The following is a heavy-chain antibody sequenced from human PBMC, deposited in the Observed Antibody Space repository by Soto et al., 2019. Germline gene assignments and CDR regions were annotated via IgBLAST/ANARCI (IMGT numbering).Heavy chain of an antibody. CDR3: AKTMVRGVIRYYYYYYGMDV. J-gene: IGHJ6*02. D-gene: IGHD3-10*01. CDR1: GFTFSSYG. Sequence: GGSLRLSCAASGFTFSSYGMHWVRQAPGKGLEWVAVISYDGSNKYYADSVKGRFTISRDNSKNTLYLQMNSLRAEDTAVYYCAKTMVRGVIRYYYYYYGMDVWGQGTTVTVYS. V-gene: IGHV3-30*18. CDR2: ISYDGSNK.